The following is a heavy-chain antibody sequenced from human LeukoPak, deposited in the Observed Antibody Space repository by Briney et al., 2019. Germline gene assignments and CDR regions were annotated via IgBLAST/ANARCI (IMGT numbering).Heavy chain of an antibody. CDR2: INHSGST. D-gene: IGHD3-22*01. CDR3: ARVDYYDSRDFDY. Sequence: PSETLSLTCAVYGGSFSGYYWSWIRQPPGKGLEWIGEINHSGSTNYNPSLKSRVTISVDTSKNQFSLKLSSVTAADTAVYYCARVDYYDSRDFDYWGQGTLVTVSS. J-gene: IGHJ4*02. CDR1: GGSFSGYY. V-gene: IGHV4-34*01.